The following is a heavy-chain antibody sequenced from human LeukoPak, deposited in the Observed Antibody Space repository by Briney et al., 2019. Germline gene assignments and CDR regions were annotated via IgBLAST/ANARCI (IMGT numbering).Heavy chain of an antibody. D-gene: IGHD6-19*01. CDR3: ARDHSSGWYSDYFDY. CDR2: IWYDGSNK. V-gene: IGHV3-33*01. Sequence: PGGSLRLSCAASGFTFSSYGMHWVRQAPGKGLEWVAVIWYDGSNKYYADSVKGRFPISRDNSKNTLYLQMNSLRAEDTAVYYCARDHSSGWYSDYFDYWGQGTLVTVSS. CDR1: GFTFSSYG. J-gene: IGHJ4*02.